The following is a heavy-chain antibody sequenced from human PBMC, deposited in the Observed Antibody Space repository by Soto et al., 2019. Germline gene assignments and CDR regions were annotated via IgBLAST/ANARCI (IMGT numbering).Heavy chain of an antibody. J-gene: IGHJ3*02. D-gene: IGHD3-10*02. Sequence: ASVKVSCKASGYTFTIYGIIWVRQAPGQGLEWMGWISAYNGNTNYAQKLQGRVTMTTDTSTSTAYMELRSLRSDDTAVYYCAISCRDRGCSLRGAFDIWGQGTMVTVSS. V-gene: IGHV1-18*01. CDR2: ISAYNGNT. CDR3: AISCRDRGCSLRGAFDI. CDR1: GYTFTIYG.